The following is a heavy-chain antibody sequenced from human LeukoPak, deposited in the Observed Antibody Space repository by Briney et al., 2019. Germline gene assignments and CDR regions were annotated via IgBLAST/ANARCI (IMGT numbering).Heavy chain of an antibody. CDR2: ISSRSDII. J-gene: IGHJ4*02. Sequence: PGGSLRLSCAVSGFTLSGASMNWVRQAPGKGLEWVSYISSRSDIIYYADSVKGRFTISRGNARNSLFLQMNSLRAEDTAIYYCASDEGNYFDYWGQGTLVTVSS. CDR1: GFTLSGAS. CDR3: ASDEGNYFDY. V-gene: IGHV3-48*04.